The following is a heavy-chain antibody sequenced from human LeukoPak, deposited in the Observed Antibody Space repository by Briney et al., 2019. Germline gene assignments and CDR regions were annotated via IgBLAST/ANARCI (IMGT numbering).Heavy chain of an antibody. CDR1: GFTFDDYA. J-gene: IGHJ4*02. D-gene: IGHD2-21*02. CDR3: VKEPTAKYYFDY. CDR2: ISWDSVHI. V-gene: IGHV3-9*01. Sequence: GGSLRLSCAASGFTFDDYAKHWVRQAPGKGLEWVSGISWDSVHIGYADSVKGRFTISRDNAKNSLYLQMNSLRAEDTALYYCVKEPTAKYYFDYWGQGTLVTV.